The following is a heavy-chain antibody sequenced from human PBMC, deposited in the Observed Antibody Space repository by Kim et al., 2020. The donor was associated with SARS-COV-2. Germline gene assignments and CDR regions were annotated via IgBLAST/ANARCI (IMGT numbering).Heavy chain of an antibody. Sequence: SQTLSLTCAISGDSVSNNSAAWNWIRQSPSRGLEWLGRTYYRSIRWFHDYAVSVKSRITITPDTSKNQFSLQLNSVTPEDTAVYFCARAVAGIGNFDYWGQGTLVTVSS. J-gene: IGHJ4*02. CDR1: GDSVSNNSAA. CDR2: TYYRSIRWFH. D-gene: IGHD6-19*01. V-gene: IGHV6-1*01. CDR3: ARAVAGIGNFDY.